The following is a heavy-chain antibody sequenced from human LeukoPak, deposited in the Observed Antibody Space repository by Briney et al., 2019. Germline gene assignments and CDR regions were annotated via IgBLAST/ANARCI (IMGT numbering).Heavy chain of an antibody. CDR1: GFTFSSYE. D-gene: IGHD6-19*01. J-gene: IGHJ4*02. V-gene: IGHV3-48*03. CDR2: ISSSGSNI. CDR3: ATDKSQWFVHSFDY. Sequence: GGSLRLSCAASGFTFSSYEMNWVRQAPGKGLEWVSYISSSGSNIYYADSVKGRFTISRDNAKHSLYLQMNSLRAEDTAVYYCATDKSQWFVHSFDYWGQGTLVTVSS.